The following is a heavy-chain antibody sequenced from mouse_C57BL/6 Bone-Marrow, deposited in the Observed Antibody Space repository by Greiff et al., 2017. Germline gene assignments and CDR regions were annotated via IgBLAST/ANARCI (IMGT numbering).Heavy chain of an antibody. CDR2: IDPSDSYT. D-gene: IGHD1-2*01. CDR3: AFITTVKGYFDY. V-gene: IGHV1-50*01. J-gene: IGHJ2*01. Sequence: QVQLQQPGAELVKPGASVKLSCKASGYTFTSYWMQWVKQRPGQGLEWIGEIDPSDSYTNYNQKFKGKATLTVDTSSRTAYMQLSSLTSEDSSVYYCAFITTVKGYFDYWGQGTTLTVSS. CDR1: GYTFTSYW.